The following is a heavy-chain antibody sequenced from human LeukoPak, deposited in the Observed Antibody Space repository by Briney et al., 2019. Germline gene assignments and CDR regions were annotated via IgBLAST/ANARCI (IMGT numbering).Heavy chain of an antibody. CDR3: ARAGYSSTWFGNYFDY. D-gene: IGHD6-13*01. Sequence: PGGSLRLPCAASGFIFSSYAMHWVRQAPGKGLEWVAVISYDGSNQYYADSVKGRFTISRDNSKNTLYLQMNSLRAEDTAVYYCARAGYSSTWFGNYFDYWGQGTLVTVSS. CDR2: ISYDGSNQ. J-gene: IGHJ4*02. CDR1: GFIFSSYA. V-gene: IGHV3-30-3*01.